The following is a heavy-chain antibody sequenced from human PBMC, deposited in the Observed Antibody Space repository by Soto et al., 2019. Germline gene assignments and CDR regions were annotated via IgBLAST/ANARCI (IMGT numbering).Heavy chain of an antibody. CDR3: ARARSSYYYYYGMDV. CDR1: GGSISSGGYY. J-gene: IGHJ6*02. Sequence: SETLSLTCTVSGGSISSGGYYWSWIRQPPGKGLEWIGYIYYSGSTNYNPSLKSRVTISVDTSKNQFSLKLSSVTAADTAVYYCARARSSYYYYYGMDVWGQGTTVTVSS. V-gene: IGHV4-61*08. CDR2: IYYSGST.